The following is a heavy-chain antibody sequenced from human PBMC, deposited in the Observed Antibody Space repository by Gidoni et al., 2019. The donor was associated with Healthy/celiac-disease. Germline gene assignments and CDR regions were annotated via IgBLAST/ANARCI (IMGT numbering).Heavy chain of an antibody. CDR3: ARQWGSTVRWFDP. J-gene: IGHJ5*02. D-gene: IGHD3-16*01. CDR2: IYYSGGT. Sequence: QLQLQESGPGLVKPSETLSLTCTVSGGSLSSSSYYWGWIRQPPGKGLEWIGSIYYSGGTYYNPSLKSRVTISVDTSKNQFSLKLSSVTAADTAVYYCARQWGSTVRWFDPWGQGTLVTVSS. CDR1: GGSLSSSSYY. V-gene: IGHV4-39*01.